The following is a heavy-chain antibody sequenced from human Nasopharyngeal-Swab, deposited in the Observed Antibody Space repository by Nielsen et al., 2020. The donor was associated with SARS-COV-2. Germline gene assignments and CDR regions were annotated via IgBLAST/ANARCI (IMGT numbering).Heavy chain of an antibody. V-gene: IGHV4-30-2*04. CDR2: IYHSGST. D-gene: IGHD1-7*01. Sequence: WIRQPPGKGLEWIGYIYHSGSTYYNPSLKSRVTISVDTSKNQFSLKLSSVTAADTAVYYCARRTRYGITGTRGGFPVRGKGTTVTVSS. J-gene: IGHJ6*04. CDR3: ARRTRYGITGTRGGFPV.